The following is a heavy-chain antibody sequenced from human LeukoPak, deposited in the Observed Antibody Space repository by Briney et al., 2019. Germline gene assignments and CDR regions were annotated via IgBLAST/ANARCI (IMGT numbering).Heavy chain of an antibody. J-gene: IGHJ3*02. D-gene: IGHD2-2*01. V-gene: IGHV3-23*01. CDR1: GFTFSSYA. CDR3: AKGWGPPIVVVPAAIERVAFDI. Sequence: GGSLRLSCAASGFTFSSYAMSWVRQAPGKGLEWVSAISGSGGSTYYADSVKGRFTISRDNSKNTLYLQMNSLRAEDTAVYYCAKGWGPPIVVVPAAIERVAFDIWGQGTMVTVSS. CDR2: ISGSGGST.